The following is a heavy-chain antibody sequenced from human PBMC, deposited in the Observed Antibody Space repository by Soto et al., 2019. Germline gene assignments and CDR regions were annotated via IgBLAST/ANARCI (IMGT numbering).Heavy chain of an antibody. V-gene: IGHV3-64D*06. CDR1: GFAFRDST. CDR3: VKDYSHGRFPDY. Sequence: WWSLRLSCSASGFAFRDSTMHWFRQAPGRGLEQLGTSTYTGDTPYYADSVKGRFTISRDNSQSTLYLQMSSLRPEDTGVYFCVKDYSHGRFPDYWGQGTLVTVSA. J-gene: IGHJ4*02. D-gene: IGHD1-26*01. CDR2: STYTGDTP.